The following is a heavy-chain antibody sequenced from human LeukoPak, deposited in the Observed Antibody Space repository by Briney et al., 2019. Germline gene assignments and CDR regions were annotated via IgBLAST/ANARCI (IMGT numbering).Heavy chain of an antibody. V-gene: IGHV3-13*01. D-gene: IGHD5/OR15-5a*01. Sequence: GGSLRLSCAASGFTFSSYDMHWVRQAPGRGLEWVSAIGIAGDTYYPDSVKGRFTISRENAKNSMYLQMNSLKDGDTAVYYCIRGGMQVSGIDAFDIWGQGTMVTVSS. J-gene: IGHJ3*02. CDR2: IGIAGDT. CDR3: IRGGMQVSGIDAFDI. CDR1: GFTFSSYD.